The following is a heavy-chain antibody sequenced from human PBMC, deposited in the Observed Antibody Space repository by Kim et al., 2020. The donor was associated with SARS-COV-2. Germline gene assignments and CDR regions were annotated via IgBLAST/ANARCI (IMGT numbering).Heavy chain of an antibody. CDR1: GGSISSYY. Sequence: SETLSLTCTVSGGSISSYYWSWIRQPPGKGLEWIGYIYYSGSTNYNPSLKSRVTISVDTSKNQFSLKLSSVTAADTAVYYCARRRAVAGTGYYYYGMDVWGQGTTVTVSS. J-gene: IGHJ6*02. V-gene: IGHV4-59*08. D-gene: IGHD6-19*01. CDR2: IYYSGST. CDR3: ARRRAVAGTGYYYYGMDV.